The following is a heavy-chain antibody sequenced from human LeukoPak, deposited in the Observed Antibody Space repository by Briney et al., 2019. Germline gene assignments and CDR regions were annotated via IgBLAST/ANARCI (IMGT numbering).Heavy chain of an antibody. CDR1: GFTFSSYS. CDR2: ISGSGGST. D-gene: IGHD2-2*02. V-gene: IGHV3-23*01. J-gene: IGHJ5*02. Sequence: GGSLRLSCAASGFTFSSYSMNWVRQAPGKGLEWVSAISGSGGSTYYADSVKGRFTISRDNSKNTLHLQMNSLRAEDTAVYYCAKDLSGYCSSTSCYTGAGWFDPWGQGTLVTVSS. CDR3: AKDLSGYCSSTSCYTGAGWFDP.